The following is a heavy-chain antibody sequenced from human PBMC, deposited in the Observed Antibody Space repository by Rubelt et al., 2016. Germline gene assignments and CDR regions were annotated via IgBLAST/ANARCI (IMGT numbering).Heavy chain of an antibody. CDR1: GFTFSRNA. CDR3: AKVKTGTTGGVGMDY. D-gene: IGHD1-1*01. J-gene: IGHJ4*02. V-gene: IGHV3-23*01. Sequence: EVQLLESGGGLVQPGGSLRLSCAASGFTFSRNAMNWVRQAPGKGLEWVSAISGSGGSTYYADSVKGRFTISRDNSKNTLYLQMKSLRAEDTAVYYCAKVKTGTTGGVGMDYWGQGTLVTVSS. CDR2: ISGSGGST.